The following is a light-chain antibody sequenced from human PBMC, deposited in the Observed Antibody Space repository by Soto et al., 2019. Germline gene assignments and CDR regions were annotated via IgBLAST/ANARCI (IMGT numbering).Light chain of an antibody. CDR2: GAS. J-gene: IGKJ5*01. CDR1: QSINSF. Sequence: EIVLTQSPGTLSLSPGEGATLSCRASQSINSFLAWYQQRRGQAPRLLIHGASNRATGIPDRFSGSGSGTDFTLTISRLEPEDFAVYYCQQRSNLPPTFGQGTRLEIK. CDR3: QQRSNLPPT. V-gene: IGKV3-11*01.